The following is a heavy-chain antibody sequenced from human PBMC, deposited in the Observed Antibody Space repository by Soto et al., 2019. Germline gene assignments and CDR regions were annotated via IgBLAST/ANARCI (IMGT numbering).Heavy chain of an antibody. CDR3: AGGARGAFDR. Sequence: EVQLVESGGGLVRPGGSLRLSCAASGFTFSYYWMHWVRQAPGKGLVWVSRIHSDGSSTTYADFVKGRFIISRDNARNTVDFQMTSVRVEDTAGYYCAGGARGAFDRGGQGTVVTVSS. V-gene: IGHV3-74*01. D-gene: IGHD1-26*01. CDR2: IHSDGSST. CDR1: GFTFSYYW. J-gene: IGHJ3*01.